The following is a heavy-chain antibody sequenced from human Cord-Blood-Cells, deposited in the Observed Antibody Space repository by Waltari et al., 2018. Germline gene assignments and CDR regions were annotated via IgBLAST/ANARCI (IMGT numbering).Heavy chain of an antibody. D-gene: IGHD3-3*01. Sequence: QVQLVQSGAEVKKPGSWVRVSGKASEGTSSGFPITWVGQPLGQGFEWMGRIIPILGIANYAQKFQGRVTITADKSTSTAYMELSSLRSEDTAVYYCAREYTMFASSDYYYYYMDVWGKGTTVTVSS. V-gene: IGHV1-69*09. CDR2: IIPILGIA. CDR1: EGTSSGFP. J-gene: IGHJ6*03. CDR3: AREYTMFASSDYYYYYMDV.